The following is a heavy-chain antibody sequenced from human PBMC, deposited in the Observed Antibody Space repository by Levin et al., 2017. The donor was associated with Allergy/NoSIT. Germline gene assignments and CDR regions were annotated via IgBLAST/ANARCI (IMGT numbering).Heavy chain of an antibody. CDR1: GYTFTGYY. CDR3: AREDIVVVPAAAHAFDI. D-gene: IGHD2-2*01. V-gene: IGHV1-2*06. Sequence: ASVKVSCKASGYTFTGYYMHWVRQAPGQGLEWMGRINPNSGGTNYAQKFQGRVTMTRDTSISTAYMELSRLRSDDTAVYYCAREDIVVVPAAAHAFDIWGQGTMVTVSS. J-gene: IGHJ3*02. CDR2: INPNSGGT.